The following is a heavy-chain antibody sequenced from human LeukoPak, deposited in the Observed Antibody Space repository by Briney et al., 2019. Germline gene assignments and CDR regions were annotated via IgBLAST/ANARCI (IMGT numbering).Heavy chain of an antibody. CDR1: GFTFSSYS. V-gene: IGHV3-21*01. CDR3: ARVRYDGSGYYSIYDY. Sequence: GGSLRLSCAASGFTFSSYSMNWVRQAPGKGLEWVSSISSSGSYIYYADSVKGRFTISRDNAKNSLYLQMNSLRAEDTAVYYCARVRYDGSGYYSIYDYWGQGTLVTVSS. CDR2: ISSSGSYI. D-gene: IGHD3-22*01. J-gene: IGHJ4*02.